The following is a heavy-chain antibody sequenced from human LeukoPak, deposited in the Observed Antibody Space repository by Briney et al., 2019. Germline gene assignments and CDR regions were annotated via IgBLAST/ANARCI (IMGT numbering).Heavy chain of an antibody. CDR1: GYTFTHYA. CDR3: VTRDGVSSGFFNLDY. CDR2: INTNTGNP. V-gene: IGHV7-4-1*02. J-gene: IGHJ4*02. D-gene: IGHD3-22*01. Sequence: GASVKVSCKASGYTFTHYAMNWVRQAPGQGLEWMGWINTNTGNPTYAQGFTGRFVFSLDTSVSTAYLQISSLKAEDTAVYYCVTRDGVSSGFFNLDYWGQETLVTVSS.